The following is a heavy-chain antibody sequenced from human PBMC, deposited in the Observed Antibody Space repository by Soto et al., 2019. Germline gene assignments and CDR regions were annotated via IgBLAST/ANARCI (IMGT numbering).Heavy chain of an antibody. CDR3: ARAPPGPAPRWGV. CDR1: GGSIISSPYS. V-gene: IGHV4-30-2*01. J-gene: IGHJ6*02. CDR2: IYPTGTT. D-gene: IGHD3-16*01. Sequence: PSESLSLTCSLSGGSIISSPYSWGWIRQAPGKGLEWIGYIYPTGTTYYNPSLKNRATLSIDTSQNQFSLQLTSVTAADTAVYYCARAPPGPAPRWGVWGHGTTVTVSS.